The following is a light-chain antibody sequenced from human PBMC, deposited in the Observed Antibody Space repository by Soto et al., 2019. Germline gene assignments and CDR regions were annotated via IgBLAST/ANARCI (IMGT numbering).Light chain of an antibody. CDR1: SSNIGSNT. Sequence: QAVVTQPPSASGTPGQRVTISCSGSSSNIGSNTVNWYQQLPGTAPKLLIYTNNQRPSGVPDRFSGSTSGTSASLAISGLQSEDEADYYCAAWDDSLNGWVFGGGTKVTVL. CDR3: AAWDDSLNGWV. CDR2: TNN. J-gene: IGLJ3*02. V-gene: IGLV1-44*01.